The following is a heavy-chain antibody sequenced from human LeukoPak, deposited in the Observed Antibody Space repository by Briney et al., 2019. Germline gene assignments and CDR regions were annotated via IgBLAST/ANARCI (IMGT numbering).Heavy chain of an antibody. V-gene: IGHV3-49*04. J-gene: IGHJ6*02. Sequence: GGSLRLSCAASDFTFGDCALSWVRQAPGKGLEWVALIRNEAFGGTTEYAASVGGRFSISRDNSKSITYLQMNRLQTEDTGVYYCTRGGIVATIGYGMDVWGQGTTVTVFS. CDR1: DFTFGDCA. CDR3: TRGGIVATIGYGMDV. CDR2: IRNEAFGGTT. D-gene: IGHD5-12*01.